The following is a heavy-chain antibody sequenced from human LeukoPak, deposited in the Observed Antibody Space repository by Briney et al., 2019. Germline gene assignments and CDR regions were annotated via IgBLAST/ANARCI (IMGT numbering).Heavy chain of an antibody. V-gene: IGHV3-23*01. Sequence: GGSLRLSCAASGFTFSSYAMSWVRQAPGKGLEWVSAISGSGGSTYYADSVKGRFTISRDSSKSTLFLQMNSLRAEDTAVYYCAKTRGYDYNGAFDIWGQGTLVTVSS. D-gene: IGHD5-12*01. CDR3: AKTRGYDYNGAFDI. J-gene: IGHJ3*02. CDR2: ISGSGGST. CDR1: GFTFSSYA.